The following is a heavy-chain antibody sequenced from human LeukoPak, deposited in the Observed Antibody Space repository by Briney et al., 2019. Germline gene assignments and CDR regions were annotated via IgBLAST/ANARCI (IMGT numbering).Heavy chain of an antibody. D-gene: IGHD3-3*02. CDR1: GFTVNSNY. V-gene: IGHV3-53*01. J-gene: IGHJ4*02. Sequence: GGSLRLSCAASGFTVNSNYMSWVRQAPGKGLEWVSVIYSGGRPYYADSVEGRFTISRDNSKNTLYLQMKSLRAEDTAVYYCARDLHPRLAGFFDYWGQGTLVTVSS. CDR3: ARDLHPRLAGFFDY. CDR2: IYSGGRP.